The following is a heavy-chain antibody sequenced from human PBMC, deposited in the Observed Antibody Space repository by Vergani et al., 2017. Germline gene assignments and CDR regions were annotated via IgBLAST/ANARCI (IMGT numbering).Heavy chain of an antibody. CDR3: ARDHRVAAAGILPGRWFDP. D-gene: IGHD6-13*01. CDR2: INAGNGNT. CDR1: GYTFTSYA. Sequence: QVQLVQSGAEVKKPGASVKVSCKASGYTFTSYAMHWVRQAPGQRLEWMGWINAGNGNTKYSQKFQGRVTITRDTSASTAYMELSSLRSEDTAVYYCARDHRVAAAGILPGRWFDPWGQGTLVTVSS. V-gene: IGHV1-3*01. J-gene: IGHJ5*02.